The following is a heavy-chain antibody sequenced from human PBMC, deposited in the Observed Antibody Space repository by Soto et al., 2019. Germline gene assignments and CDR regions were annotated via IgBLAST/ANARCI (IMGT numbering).Heavy chain of an antibody. CDR2: IYYSGST. CDR3: ARNYGHAFDI. CDR1: GGSISSYY. V-gene: IGHV4-59*01. D-gene: IGHD1-7*01. J-gene: IGHJ3*02. Sequence: SETLSLTCTVSGGSISSYYGSWIRQPPGKGLEWIGYIYYSGSTNYNPSLKSRVTISVDTSKNQFSLKLSSVTAADTAVYYCARNYGHAFDIWGQGTMVTVSS.